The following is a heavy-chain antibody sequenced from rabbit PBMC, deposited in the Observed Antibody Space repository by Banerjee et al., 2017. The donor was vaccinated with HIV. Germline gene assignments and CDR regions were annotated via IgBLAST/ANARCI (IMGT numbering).Heavy chain of an antibody. Sequence: QEQLVESGGDLVKPGASLTLTCTASGFSFSGSYYMCWVRQAPGKGLEWIGCIYTGSGSTYYASWAKGRFTISKSSSTTVTLQMTSLTAADTATYFCTTTNSYGYSGYDLWGQGTLVTVS. V-gene: IGHV1S45*01. CDR1: GFSFSGSYY. CDR3: TTTNSYGYSGYDL. J-gene: IGHJ3*01. D-gene: IGHD7-1*01. CDR2: IYTGSGST.